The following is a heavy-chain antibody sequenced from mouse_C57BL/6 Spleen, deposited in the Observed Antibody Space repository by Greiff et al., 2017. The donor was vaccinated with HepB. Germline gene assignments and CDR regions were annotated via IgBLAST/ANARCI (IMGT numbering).Heavy chain of an antibody. D-gene: IGHD3-2*02. CDR1: GYAFSSSW. CDR2: IYPGDGDT. Sequence: VKVVESGPELVKPGASVKISCKASGYAFSSSWMNWVKQRPGKGLEWIGRIYPGDGDTNYNGKFKGKATLTADKSSSTAYMQLSSLTSEDSAVYFCARGTAQATWFAYWGQGTLVTVSA. V-gene: IGHV1-82*01. J-gene: IGHJ3*01. CDR3: ARGTAQATWFAY.